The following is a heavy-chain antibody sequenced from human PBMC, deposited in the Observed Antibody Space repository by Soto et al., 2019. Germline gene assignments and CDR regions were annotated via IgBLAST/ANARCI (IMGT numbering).Heavy chain of an antibody. CDR1: GFSLSNARMG. Sequence: QVTLKESGPVLVKPTETLTLTCTVPGFSLSNARMGVSWIRQPPGKALEWLAHIFSNDEKSYSTSLKSRLTIYKDTSNSQVVLTMTNMDPVDTATYYCARISRDWYSRWYFDLWGRGTLVTVSS. CDR2: IFSNDEK. V-gene: IGHV2-26*01. D-gene: IGHD1-26*01. J-gene: IGHJ2*01. CDR3: ARISRDWYSRWYFDL.